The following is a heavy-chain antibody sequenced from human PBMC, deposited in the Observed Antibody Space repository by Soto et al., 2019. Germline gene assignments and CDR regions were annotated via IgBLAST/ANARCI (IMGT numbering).Heavy chain of an antibody. J-gene: IGHJ6*03. CDR3: AREVGYCSSTSCDGLDYYYYMDV. V-gene: IGHV4-59*08. CDR2: IYYSGST. Sequence: SETLSLTCTVSGGSISSYYWSWIRQPPGKGLEWIGYIYYSGSTNYNPSLKSRVTISVDTSKNQFSLKLSSVTAADTAVYYCAREVGYCSSTSCDGLDYYYYMDVWGKGTTVTVSS. CDR1: GGSISSYY. D-gene: IGHD2-2*01.